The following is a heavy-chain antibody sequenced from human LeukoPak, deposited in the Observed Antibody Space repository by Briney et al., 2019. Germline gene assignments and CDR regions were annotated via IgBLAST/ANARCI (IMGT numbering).Heavy chain of an antibody. D-gene: IGHD5-12*01. Sequence: SVKVSFKASGYTFTSYGISGVRQAPGQALEWIGWISDYNGNTTYAQKLQGRVTMTTETSTSTAYMELRSLRSDDSAVYYCAREGGATIIWDYWGQGTLVTVS. CDR3: AREGGATIIWDY. CDR1: GYTFTSYG. J-gene: IGHJ4*02. V-gene: IGHV1-18*01. CDR2: ISDYNGNT.